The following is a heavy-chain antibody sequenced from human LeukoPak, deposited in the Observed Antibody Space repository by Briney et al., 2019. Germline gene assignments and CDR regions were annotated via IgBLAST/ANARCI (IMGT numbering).Heavy chain of an antibody. CDR2: ISGSGGST. CDR1: GLTFSSNA. CDR3: ATHGSGSYRYYFDY. Sequence: GGSLRLSCAASGLTFSSNAMTWVRQAPGKGLEWVSTISGSGGSTYYADSVKGRFTISRDNSKNTLYLQMNSLRAEDTAVYYCATHGSGSYRYYFDYWGQGTPVTVSS. D-gene: IGHD3-10*01. V-gene: IGHV3-23*01. J-gene: IGHJ4*02.